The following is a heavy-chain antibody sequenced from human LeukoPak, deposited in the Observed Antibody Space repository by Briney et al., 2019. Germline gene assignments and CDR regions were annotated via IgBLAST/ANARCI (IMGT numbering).Heavy chain of an antibody. CDR2: IWYDGSNE. J-gene: IGHJ4*02. V-gene: IGHV3-33*01. CDR3: ARGIFLRAAGTTFDY. CDR1: GFTFSSYG. Sequence: PGGSLRLSCAASGFTFSSYGMHWVRQAPGKGLEWVAVIWYDGSNEYYADSVKGRFTISRDNSKNTLYLQMNSLRAEDTAVYYCARGIFLRAAGTTFDYWGQGTLVTVSS. D-gene: IGHD6-13*01.